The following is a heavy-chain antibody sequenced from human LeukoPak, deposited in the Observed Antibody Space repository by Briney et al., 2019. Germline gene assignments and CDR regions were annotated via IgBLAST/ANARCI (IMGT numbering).Heavy chain of an antibody. CDR1: GGSISSGSYY. CDR2: IYYSGST. V-gene: IGHV4-31*03. CDR3: ARGNYDGSGYWLDY. D-gene: IGHD3-22*01. Sequence: SETLPLTCTVSGGSISSGSYYWNWIRQHPGKGLEWIGYIYYSGSTYYNPSLKSRVTISVHTSKNQFSLNLSSVTAADTAVYYCARGNYDGSGYWLDYWGQGTLVTVSS. J-gene: IGHJ4*02.